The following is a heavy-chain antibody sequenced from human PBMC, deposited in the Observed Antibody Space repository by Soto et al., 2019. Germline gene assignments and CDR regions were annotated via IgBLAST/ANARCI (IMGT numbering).Heavy chain of an antibody. J-gene: IGHJ4*02. CDR3: ARQGEYSSSWYDY. D-gene: IGHD6-13*01. CDR2: IYYGGTT. CDR1: GGSISNYQ. Sequence: PSETLSLTCTVSGGSISNYQWSWIRQPPGKGLEWIGYIYYGGTTNYNPSLKSRVTISVDTSKNQFSLKLSSVTAADTAVYYCARQGEYSSSWYDYWGQGTLVTVSS. V-gene: IGHV4-59*08.